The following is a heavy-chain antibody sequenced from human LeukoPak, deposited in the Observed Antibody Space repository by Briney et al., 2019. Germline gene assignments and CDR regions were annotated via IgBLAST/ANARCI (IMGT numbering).Heavy chain of an antibody. CDR2: IYTSGST. D-gene: IGHD3-22*01. Sequence: PSETLSLTCTVSGGSISSYYWSWIRQPAGKGLEWIGRIYTSGSTNYNPSLKSRVTMSVDTSKNRFSLKLSSVTAADTAMYYCVRVGDSSGYIDYWGQGTLVTVSS. CDR3: VRVGDSSGYIDY. J-gene: IGHJ4*02. V-gene: IGHV4-4*07. CDR1: GGSISSYY.